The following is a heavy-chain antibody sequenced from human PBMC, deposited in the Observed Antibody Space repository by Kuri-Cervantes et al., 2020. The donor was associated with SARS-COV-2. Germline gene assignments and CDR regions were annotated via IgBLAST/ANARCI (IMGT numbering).Heavy chain of an antibody. D-gene: IGHD2-2*02. V-gene: IGHV4-4*07. CDR3: ARDGYCSSTSCYMDYYYYYMDV. CDR1: GGSISSYY. Sequence: SETRSLTCTVSGGSISSYYWSWIRQPAGKGLECIGRNYTSGSTNYNPSLKCRVTMSVDTSKNQFSLKLSSVTAADTAVYYCARDGYCSSTSCYMDYYYYYMDVWGKGTTVTVSS. J-gene: IGHJ6*03. CDR2: NYTSGST.